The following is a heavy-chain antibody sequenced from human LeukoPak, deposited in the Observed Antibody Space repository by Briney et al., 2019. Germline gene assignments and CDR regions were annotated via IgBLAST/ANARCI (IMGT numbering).Heavy chain of an antibody. CDR1: GFSLTTTKMS. Sequence: RASGPTLVNPTQTLTLTCTFSGFSLTTTKMSVSWIRQPPGKALEWLARIDWDDDKYYSTSLKTRLTISKDTSKNQVVLTMTNMDPVDTATYYCARTLPHDRNGYYSYYFDYWGQGTLVTVSS. V-gene: IGHV2-70*11. CDR2: IDWDDDK. J-gene: IGHJ4*02. D-gene: IGHD3-22*01. CDR3: ARTLPHDRNGYYSYYFDY.